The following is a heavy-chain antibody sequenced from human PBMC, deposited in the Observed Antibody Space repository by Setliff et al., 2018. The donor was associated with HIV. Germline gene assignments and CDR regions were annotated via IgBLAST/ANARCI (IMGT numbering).Heavy chain of an antibody. Sequence: PSEALSLTCDVSGGSISSLSHYWGWIRQSPGKGLEWIGSIYYSGTSYYNPSLRSRVTISIDTSKNQFSLKLTAVTAADTAIYYCARDSHYGDYHYWGPGTLVTVSS. J-gene: IGHJ4*02. V-gene: IGHV4-39*07. CDR2: IYYSGTS. CDR3: ARDSHYGDYHY. D-gene: IGHD4-17*01. CDR1: GGSISSLSHY.